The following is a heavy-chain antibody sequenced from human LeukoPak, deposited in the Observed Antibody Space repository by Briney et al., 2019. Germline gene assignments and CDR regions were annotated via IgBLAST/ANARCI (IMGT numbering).Heavy chain of an antibody. CDR1: GFTFSSYA. CDR3: AKDVSMIVVVIKAFDI. CDR2: ISGSGGST. Sequence: GGSLRLSCAASGFTFSSYAMSWVRQAPGKGLEWVSAISGSGGSTYYADSVKGRFTISRDNSKNTLYLQMNSLRAEDTAVYYCAKDVSMIVVVIKAFDIWGQGTMVTVSS. V-gene: IGHV3-23*01. D-gene: IGHD3-22*01. J-gene: IGHJ3*02.